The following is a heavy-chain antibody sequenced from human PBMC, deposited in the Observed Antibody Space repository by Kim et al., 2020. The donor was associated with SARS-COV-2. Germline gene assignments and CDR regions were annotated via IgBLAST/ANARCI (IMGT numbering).Heavy chain of an antibody. V-gene: IGHV3-30*02. D-gene: IGHD6-19*01. Sequence: VKGRLTSSKDKSKNTLYLQMNSLRAEDTAVYYCAKDWREGQWLQTIVDYWGQGTLVTVSS. CDR3: AKDWREGQWLQTIVDY. J-gene: IGHJ4*02.